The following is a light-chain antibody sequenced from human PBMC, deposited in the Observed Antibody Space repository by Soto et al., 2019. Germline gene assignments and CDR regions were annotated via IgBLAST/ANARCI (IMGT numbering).Light chain of an antibody. CDR2: NNS. J-gene: IGLJ2*01. V-gene: IGLV1-44*01. CDR3: AAWDDSLRGLE. CDR1: SSNIGSNT. Sequence: QSVLTQPPSASGTPGQMVTISCSGSSSNIGSNTVNWYQQLPGMAPKLLIYNNSQRPSGVPDRFSGSKSGTSASLAISGLQSEDEDDYYCAAWDDSLRGLEFGGGTKLTLL.